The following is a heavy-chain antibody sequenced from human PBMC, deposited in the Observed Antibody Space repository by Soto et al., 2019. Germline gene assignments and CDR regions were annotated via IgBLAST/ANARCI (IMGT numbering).Heavy chain of an antibody. V-gene: IGHV1-46*01. Sequence: QVQLMQSGAEVKKPGASVKVSCKASGDTFTDYYIHWVRQAPGQGLEWMGTVNPSGGHTTYAQHFLGRVTXTRAXSXRTLYMELTSLTSDDTAIYYCARGGHVVVVTAALDYWGQGTLVTVSS. J-gene: IGHJ4*02. CDR3: ARGGHVVVVTAALDY. D-gene: IGHD2-21*02. CDR2: VNPSGGHT. CDR1: GDTFTDYY.